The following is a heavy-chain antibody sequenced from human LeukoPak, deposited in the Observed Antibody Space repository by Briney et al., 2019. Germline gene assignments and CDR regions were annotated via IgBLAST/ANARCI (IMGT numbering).Heavy chain of an antibody. CDR3: AKETVVVVAATHFDY. CDR2: ISGSGGST. CDR1: GFTFSSYA. V-gene: IGHV3-23*01. D-gene: IGHD2-15*01. Sequence: GGSLRLSCAASGFTFSSYAMSWVRQAPGKGLEWVLAISGSGGSTYYADSVKGRFTISRDNSKNTLYLQMNSLRAEDTAVYYCAKETVVVVAATHFDYWGQGTLVTVSS. J-gene: IGHJ4*02.